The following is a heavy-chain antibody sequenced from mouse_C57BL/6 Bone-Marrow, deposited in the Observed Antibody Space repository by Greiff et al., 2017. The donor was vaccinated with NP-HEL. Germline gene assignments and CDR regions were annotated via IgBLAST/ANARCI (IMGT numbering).Heavy chain of an antibody. CDR1: GYTFTDYE. J-gene: IGHJ4*01. V-gene: IGHV1-15*01. CDR3: TRNPYLHY. D-gene: IGHD5-5*01. CDR2: IDPETGGT. Sequence: VQLKQSGAELVRPGASVTLSCKASGYTFTDYEMHWVKQTPVHGLEWIGAIDPETGGTAYNQKFKGKAIPTADKSSSTAYMELRSLTSEDSAVYYCTRNPYLHYWGQGTSVTVSS.